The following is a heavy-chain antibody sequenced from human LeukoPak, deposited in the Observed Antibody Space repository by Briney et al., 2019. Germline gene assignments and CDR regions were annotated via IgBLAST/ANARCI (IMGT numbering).Heavy chain of an antibody. CDR2: ISPSGGIT. CDR1: GFTFSSHG. CDR3: AKDISHRLYGSGSYSSELYYFDY. D-gene: IGHD3-10*01. V-gene: IGHV3-23*01. Sequence: PGGSLRLSCAASGFTFSSHGMNWVRQAPGKGLEWVSGISPSGGITYYTDSVKGRFTISRDNAKNSLYLQMNSLRAEDTALYYCAKDISHRLYGSGSYSSELYYFDYWGQGTLVTVSS. J-gene: IGHJ4*02.